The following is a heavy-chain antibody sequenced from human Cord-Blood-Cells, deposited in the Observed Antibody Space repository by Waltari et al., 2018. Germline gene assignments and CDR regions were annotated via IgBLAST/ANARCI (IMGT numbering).Heavy chain of an antibody. J-gene: IGHJ4*02. D-gene: IGHD7-27*01. CDR3: ARDGLGMNY. V-gene: IGHV1-2*02. CDR1: GYTCTGYY. CDR2: INPNSGGT. Sequence: QVPLVQSGAEVKKPAASVQVSCTASGYTCTGYYRHWVRQAPGQGLEWMGWINPNSGGTNYAQKFQGRVTMTRDTSISTAYMELSRLRSDDTAVYYCARDGLGMNYWGQGTLVTVSS.